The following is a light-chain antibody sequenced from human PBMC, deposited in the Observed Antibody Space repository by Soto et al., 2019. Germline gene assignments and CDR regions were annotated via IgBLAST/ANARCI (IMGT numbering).Light chain of an antibody. J-gene: IGLJ2*01. CDR1: SSDVGGYNY. CDR3: SSYTSSSTPVV. CDR2: DVS. Sequence: QSALTQPASVSGSPGQSITISCTGTSSDVGGYNYVSWYQQHPGKAPKLMIYDVSNGPSGVSNRFSDSKSGNTASLTSSGLQAEDEADYYCSSYTSSSTPVVFGVGTKLTVL. V-gene: IGLV2-14*01.